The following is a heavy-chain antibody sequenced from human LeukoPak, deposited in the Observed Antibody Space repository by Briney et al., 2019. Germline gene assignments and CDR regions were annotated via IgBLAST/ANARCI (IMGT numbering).Heavy chain of an antibody. J-gene: IGHJ1*01. V-gene: IGHV3-21*01. CDR2: ISSSSSYI. CDR1: GFTFSSYA. D-gene: IGHD2-2*02. Sequence: GGSLRLSCAASGFTFSSYAMSWVRQAPGKGLEWVSSISSSSSYIYYADSVKGRFTISRDNAKNSLYLQMNSLRAEDTAVYYCARDGRYCSSTSCYSAEYFQHWGQGTLVTVSS. CDR3: ARDGRYCSSTSCYSAEYFQH.